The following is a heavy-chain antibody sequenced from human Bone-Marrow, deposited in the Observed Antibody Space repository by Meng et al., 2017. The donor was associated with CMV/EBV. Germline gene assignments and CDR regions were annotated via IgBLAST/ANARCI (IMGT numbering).Heavy chain of an antibody. J-gene: IGHJ4*02. CDR2: INHSGST. D-gene: IGHD6-19*01. Sequence: SETLSLTCTVSGGSVSSGSYYWSWIRQPPGKGLEWIGEINHSGSTNYNPSLKSRVTISVDTSKNQFSLKLSSVTAADTAVYYCARRYSSGWYDHWGQGTLVTVSS. CDR1: GGSVSSGSYY. CDR3: ARRYSSGWYDH. V-gene: IGHV4-39*07.